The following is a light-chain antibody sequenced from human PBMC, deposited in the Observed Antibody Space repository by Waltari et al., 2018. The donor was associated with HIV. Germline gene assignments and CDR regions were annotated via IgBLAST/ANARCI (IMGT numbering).Light chain of an antibody. J-gene: IGLJ1*01. V-gene: IGLV2-11*01. CDR2: DVS. Sequence: QSALTQPRSVSGSPGQSVTISCTGTSSDVGGYNYVSWYQQHPGQAPKLLIYDVSKRPSGGPDLFSGSKSGNTASLTISGLQAEDEAYYYCCSYAGSYVFGTGTKVTVL. CDR1: SSDVGGYNY. CDR3: CSYAGSYV.